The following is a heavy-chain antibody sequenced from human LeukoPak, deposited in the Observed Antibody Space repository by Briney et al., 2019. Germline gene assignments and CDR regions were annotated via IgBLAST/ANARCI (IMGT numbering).Heavy chain of an antibody. J-gene: IGHJ4*02. Sequence: ASVKVSCKASGYTFTGYYMHWLRQPPGQGLEWVGWINPNSGGTNYPQKFQGRVTMTRDTSISTAYMELSRLRSDDTAVHYCARDPWSWMLTGLADYWGEGTLVTVSS. V-gene: IGHV1-2*02. CDR2: INPNSGGT. CDR1: GYTFTGYY. CDR3: ARDPWSWMLTGLADY. D-gene: IGHD3-9*01.